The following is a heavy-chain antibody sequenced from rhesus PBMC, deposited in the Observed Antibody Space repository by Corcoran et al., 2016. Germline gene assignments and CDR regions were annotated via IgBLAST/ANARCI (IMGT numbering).Heavy chain of an antibody. CDR1: GGSISDSYS. J-gene: IGHJ6*01. D-gene: IGHD2-21*01. CDR2: IYGNRGRT. V-gene: IGHV4S9*01. Sequence: QVQLQESGPGLVKPSETLSLTCAVSGGSISDSYSWTWIRQPPGTGLEWIGTIYGNRGRTHYNPSLKMLVTISKDTSKNQCCLNLSSVTAADTAVYYCASYCTGSGCYEYGLDSWGQGVVVTVSS. CDR3: ASYCTGSGCYEYGLDS.